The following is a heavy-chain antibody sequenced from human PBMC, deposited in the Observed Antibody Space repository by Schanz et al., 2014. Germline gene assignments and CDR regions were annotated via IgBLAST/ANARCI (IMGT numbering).Heavy chain of an antibody. J-gene: IGHJ4*01. Sequence: QVQLVESGGGLVKPGGSLRLSCAASGFTFSDYYMSWIRQAPGKGLEWVSYIRGTTTYTNYADSVKGRFTISRDNAKNAQYLQNNSLRGEDTAVYYGAREQIMAAAGLDDYWGHGTLVTVSS. CDR2: IRGTTTYT. CDR1: GFTFSDYY. CDR3: AREQIMAAAGLDDY. V-gene: IGHV3-11*05. D-gene: IGHD6-13*01.